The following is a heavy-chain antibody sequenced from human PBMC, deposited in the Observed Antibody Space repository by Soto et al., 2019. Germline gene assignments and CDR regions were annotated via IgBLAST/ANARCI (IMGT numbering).Heavy chain of an antibody. CDR3: ARVRSGVSMVRGVILDPSYYYYTMDV. D-gene: IGHD3-10*01. J-gene: IGHJ6*02. V-gene: IGHV4-34*01. CDR2: INHSGST. Sequence: PSETLSLTCAVYGGSFSGYYWSWIRQPPGKGLEWIGEINHSGSTNYNPSLKSRVTISVDTSKNQFSLKLSSVTAADTAVYYCARVRSGVSMVRGVILDPSYYYYTMDVWGRGTTVTVSS. CDR1: GGSFSGYY.